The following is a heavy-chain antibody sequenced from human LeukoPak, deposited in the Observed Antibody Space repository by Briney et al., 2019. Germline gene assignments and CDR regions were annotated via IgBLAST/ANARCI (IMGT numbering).Heavy chain of an antibody. D-gene: IGHD1-1*01. Sequence: SETLSLTCTVSGGSISSYYWSWIRQPPGKGLEWIGYISYSGSTNFSPSLKSRVTISVDTSKNQFSLKLSSVTAADTAVYYCAREGTAGTNLNWFDPWGQGTLVTVSS. CDR3: AREGTAGTNLNWFDP. V-gene: IGHV4-59*01. CDR2: ISYSGST. CDR1: GGSISSYY. J-gene: IGHJ5*02.